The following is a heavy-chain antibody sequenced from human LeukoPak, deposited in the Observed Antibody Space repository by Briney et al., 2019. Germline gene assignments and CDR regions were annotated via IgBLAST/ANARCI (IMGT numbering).Heavy chain of an antibody. J-gene: IGHJ5*02. Sequence: ASVRVSCKASGGTFSSYAINWVRQAPGQGLEWMGGIIPIFGTANYAQKFQGRVTITADKSTSTAYMELSSLRSEDTAVYYCARGSGRYYYDSSGYYLPLDPWGQGTLVTVSS. D-gene: IGHD3-22*01. V-gene: IGHV1-69*06. CDR1: GGTFSSYA. CDR3: ARGSGRYYYDSSGYYLPLDP. CDR2: IIPIFGTA.